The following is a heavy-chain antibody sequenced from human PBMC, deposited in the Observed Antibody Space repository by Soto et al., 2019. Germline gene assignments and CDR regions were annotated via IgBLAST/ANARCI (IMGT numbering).Heavy chain of an antibody. Sequence: QLQLQESGPGLVKPSETLSLTCTVSGGSISSSSYYWGWIRQPPGKGLEWIGSIYYSGSTYYNPSLEGRVTISVDTSKNQFSLKLSSVTAADTAVYYCARSMTTGVPLDYWGQGTLVTVSS. CDR3: ARSMTTGVPLDY. CDR1: GGSISSSSYY. D-gene: IGHD4-17*01. V-gene: IGHV4-39*01. CDR2: IYYSGST. J-gene: IGHJ4*02.